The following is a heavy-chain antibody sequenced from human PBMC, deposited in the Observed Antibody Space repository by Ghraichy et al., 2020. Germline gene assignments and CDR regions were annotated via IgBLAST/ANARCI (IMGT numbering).Heavy chain of an antibody. CDR2: ISAKNGHT. Sequence: ASVKVSCKSSDDSFSRYGFAWVRQAPGQGLEWMGWISAKNGHTKYAQKFQGRVTMTTDTSTRTVYMEMKSLRSDDTAVYFCARGGPLEAYGSSFDDWGQGTLVIVSS. CDR3: ARGGPLEAYGSSFDD. V-gene: IGHV1-18*01. D-gene: IGHD3-10*01. CDR1: DDSFSRYG. J-gene: IGHJ4*02.